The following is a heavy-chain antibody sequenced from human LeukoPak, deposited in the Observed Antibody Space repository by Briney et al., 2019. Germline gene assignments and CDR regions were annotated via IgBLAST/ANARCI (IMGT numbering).Heavy chain of an antibody. V-gene: IGHV1-18*01. D-gene: IGHD4-17*01. CDR1: GYTFTSYG. CDR3: ARDESYGDYNNWFDP. Sequence: ASVKVSCKASGYTFTSYGISWVRQAPGQGLEWMGWISAYNGNRNYAQKLQGRVTMTTDTSTSTAYMELRSLRSDDTAVYYCARDESYGDYNNWFDPGGQGTLVTVS. J-gene: IGHJ5*02. CDR2: ISAYNGNR.